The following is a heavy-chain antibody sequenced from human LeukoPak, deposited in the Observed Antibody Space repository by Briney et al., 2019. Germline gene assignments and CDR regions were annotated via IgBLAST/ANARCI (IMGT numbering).Heavy chain of an antibody. CDR3: ARGYYYDSSGYYGTFDY. D-gene: IGHD3-22*01. V-gene: IGHV3-20*04. Sequence: AGGSLRLSCAASGFTFDDYGMSWVRQAPGKGLEWVSGINWNGGSTGYADSVKGRFTISRDNAKNSLYLQMNRLRAEDTALYYCARGYYYDSSGYYGTFDYWGQGTLVTVSS. J-gene: IGHJ4*02. CDR1: GFTFDDYG. CDR2: INWNGGST.